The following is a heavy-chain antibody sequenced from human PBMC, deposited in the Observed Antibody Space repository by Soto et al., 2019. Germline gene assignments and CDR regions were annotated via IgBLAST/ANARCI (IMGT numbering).Heavy chain of an antibody. CDR3: ARSPRSSPYFDY. V-gene: IGHV5-51*01. Sequence: GESLKISCKGSGYRFTAYWIGWVRQKPGEGPEWMGVVYPGDSETRYSPSFHGKVTISADRSINTAYLQWNSLEASDTAFYFCARSPRSSPYFDYWGQGALVTVSS. CDR1: GYRFTAYW. CDR2: VYPGDSET. D-gene: IGHD6-13*01. J-gene: IGHJ4*02.